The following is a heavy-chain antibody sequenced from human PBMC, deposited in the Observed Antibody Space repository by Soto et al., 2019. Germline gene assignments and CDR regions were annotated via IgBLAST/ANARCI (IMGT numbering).Heavy chain of an antibody. V-gene: IGHV3-21*01. Sequence: GGSLRLSCAASGFTFSSYSMNWVRQAPGKGLEWVSSISSSSSYIYYADSVKGRFTISRDNAKNSLYLQMNSLRVEDTAVYYWARTLTGPNIGGGYWGKGTLVTVYS. CDR3: ARTLTGPNIGGGY. D-gene: IGHD3-9*01. CDR2: ISSSSSYI. J-gene: IGHJ4*02. CDR1: GFTFSSYS.